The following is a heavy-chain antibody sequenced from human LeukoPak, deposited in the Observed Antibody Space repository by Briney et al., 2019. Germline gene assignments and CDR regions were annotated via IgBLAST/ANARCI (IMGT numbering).Heavy chain of an antibody. J-gene: IGHJ3*02. CDR1: GGTFTSYA. Sequence: SVKVSCKASGGTFTSYAISWVRQAPGQGLEWMGVIIPIFGTANYAQKFQGRVTITTDESTSTAYMELSSLRSEDTAVYYCARAYYYGSGERIDAFDIWGQGTMVTVSS. CDR3: ARAYYYGSGERIDAFDI. V-gene: IGHV1-69*05. D-gene: IGHD3-10*01. CDR2: IIPIFGTA.